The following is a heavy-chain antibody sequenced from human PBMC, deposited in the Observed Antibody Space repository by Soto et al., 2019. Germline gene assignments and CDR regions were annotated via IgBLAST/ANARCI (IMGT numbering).Heavy chain of an antibody. D-gene: IGHD2-2*02. CDR2: ISYDGSNK. Sequence: QVQLVESGGGVVQPGRSLRLSCAASGFTFSSYAMHWVRQAPGKGLEWVAVISYDGSNKYYADSVKGRFTISRDNSKNTLYMPMHSLRAEDTAVYYCAREGLVPGATPWFDYWGQGTLVTVSS. J-gene: IGHJ4*02. CDR1: GFTFSSYA. CDR3: AREGLVPGATPWFDY. V-gene: IGHV3-30-3*01.